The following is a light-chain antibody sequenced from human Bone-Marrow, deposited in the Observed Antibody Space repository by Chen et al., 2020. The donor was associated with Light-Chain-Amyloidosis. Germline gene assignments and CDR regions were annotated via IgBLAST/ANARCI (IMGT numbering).Light chain of an antibody. Sequence: YELTQPPSVSVSPGQTARITCSGDDLPTKYAYWYQQKPGPSPVLVIHSGTERPSGISERFSGSSSGTTATLTISGVQAEEEADYHCQSADSSGTYEVIFGGGTKLTVL. CDR3: QSADSSGTYEVI. J-gene: IGLJ2*01. CDR2: SGT. V-gene: IGLV3-25*02. CDR1: DLPTKY.